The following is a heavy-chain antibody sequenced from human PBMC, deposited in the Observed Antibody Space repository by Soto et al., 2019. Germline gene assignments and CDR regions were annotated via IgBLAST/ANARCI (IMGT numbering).Heavy chain of an antibody. CDR3: ARDGSTSCYSYDYHGMDV. D-gene: IGHD5-18*01. CDR1: GFTFRTYW. J-gene: IGHJ6*02. CDR2: INLDGSEK. Sequence: EVQLVESGGGLVQPGGSLRLSCAASGFTFRTYWLSWVRQVPGQGLEWVANINLDGSEKNYVDSVKGRFTISRDNASNSLYLQMSSLRAEDTALYYCARDGSTSCYSYDYHGMDVWGQGTTVTVSS. V-gene: IGHV3-7*01.